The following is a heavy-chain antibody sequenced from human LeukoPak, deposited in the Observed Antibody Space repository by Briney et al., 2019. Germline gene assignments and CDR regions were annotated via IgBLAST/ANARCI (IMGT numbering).Heavy chain of an antibody. Sequence: SETLSLTCAVYGGSFSGYYWSWIRQPPGKGLEWIGEINHSGSTNYNPSLKSRVTISVDTFKNQFSLKLSSVTAADTAVYYCARGHSGIPIDYWGQGTLVTVSS. CDR3: ARGHSGIPIDY. V-gene: IGHV4-34*01. CDR1: GGSFSGYY. J-gene: IGHJ4*02. D-gene: IGHD3-10*01. CDR2: INHSGST.